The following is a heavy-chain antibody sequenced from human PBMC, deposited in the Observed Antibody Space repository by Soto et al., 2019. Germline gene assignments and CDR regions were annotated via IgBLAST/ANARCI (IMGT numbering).Heavy chain of an antibody. D-gene: IGHD3-10*01. J-gene: IGHJ4*02. V-gene: IGHV3-30*18. CDR1: GFTFSSYG. CDR3: AKGGDAYNSFFDY. Sequence: PGGSLRLSCAASGFTFSSYGIHWVRQAPGKGLEWVAVISYDGSNRYYADSVKGRFTISRDNSKNTLYLQMNSLRAEDTAVYYCAKGGDAYNSFFDYWGQGTRVTVSS. CDR2: ISYDGSNR.